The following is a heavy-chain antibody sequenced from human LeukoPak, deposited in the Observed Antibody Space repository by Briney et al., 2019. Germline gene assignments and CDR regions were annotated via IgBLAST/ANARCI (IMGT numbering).Heavy chain of an antibody. Sequence: ASVKVSCKASGYTFTSNYIHWVRQAPGQGLEWMGMIYPRDGSTSYAQKFQGRVTVTRDTSTSTVHMELSGLRSEDTAIYYCARDQEGFDYWGQGTLVTVSS. CDR2: IYPRDGST. J-gene: IGHJ4*02. CDR1: GYTFTSNY. CDR3: ARDQEGFDY. V-gene: IGHV1-46*01.